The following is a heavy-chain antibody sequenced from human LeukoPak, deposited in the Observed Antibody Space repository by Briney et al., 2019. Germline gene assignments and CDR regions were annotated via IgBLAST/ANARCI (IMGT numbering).Heavy chain of an antibody. J-gene: IGHJ1*01. CDR2: ISSRSTTI. CDR3: ARGTGIVGATV. CDR1: GFSFSSYS. V-gene: IGHV3-48*01. D-gene: IGHD1-26*01. Sequence: GGSLRLSCAASGFSFSSYSLNWVRQAPGKGLEWVSYISSRSTTIYYADSVKGRFTISRDNAKSSLYLQMNSLRAEDTAVYYCARGTGIVGATVWGQGTLVTVSS.